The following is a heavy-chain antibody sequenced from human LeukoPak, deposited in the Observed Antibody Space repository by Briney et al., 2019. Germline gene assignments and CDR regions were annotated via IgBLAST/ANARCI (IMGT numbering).Heavy chain of an antibody. Sequence: ASVKVSCKASRYIFTGYQIHWVRQAPGEGLEWMGWINPKSGDTNYAQNFRDRVTVTRDSSVSTVYMELNSLRSDDTALYYCAIEGRWESGYKFGSGTSALDFWGQGTLVSVSS. CDR1: RYIFTGYQ. CDR3: AIEGRWESGYKFGSGTSALDF. V-gene: IGHV1-2*02. D-gene: IGHD3-10*01. CDR2: INPKSGDT. J-gene: IGHJ4*02.